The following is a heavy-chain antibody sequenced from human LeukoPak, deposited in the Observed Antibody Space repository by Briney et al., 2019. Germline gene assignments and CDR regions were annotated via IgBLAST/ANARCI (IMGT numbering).Heavy chain of an antibody. V-gene: IGHV4-39*01. J-gene: IGHJ4*02. Sequence: SETLSLTCTVSGGSTSSSIYYWGWIRQPPGKGLEWIGTIYYSGSTYYNPSLKSRVTVSVDTSKNQFSLKLRSVTATDTAVYYCAKSLYNYKSGSYLRPFDSWGQGTLVTVSS. CDR3: AKSLYNYKSGSYLRPFDS. CDR2: IYYSGST. D-gene: IGHD3-10*01. CDR1: GGSTSSSIYY.